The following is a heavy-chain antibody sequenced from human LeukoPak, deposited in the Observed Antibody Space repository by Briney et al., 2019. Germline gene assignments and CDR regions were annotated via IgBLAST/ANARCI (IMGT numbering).Heavy chain of an antibody. CDR3: AREGVDTAGSFYYYYYMDV. J-gene: IGHJ6*03. V-gene: IGHV4-61*02. CDR1: GGSISSGSYY. CDR2: IYTSGST. Sequence: SETLSLTCTVSGGSISSGSYYWSWIRQPAGKGLEWIGRIYTSGSTNYNPSLKSRVTISVDTSKNQFSLKLSSVTAADTAVYYCAREGVDTAGSFYYYYYMDVWGKGTTVTVSS. D-gene: IGHD5-18*01.